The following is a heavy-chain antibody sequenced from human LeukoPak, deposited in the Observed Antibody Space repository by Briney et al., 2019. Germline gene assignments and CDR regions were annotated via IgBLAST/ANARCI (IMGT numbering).Heavy chain of an antibody. CDR3: AKGGGYAPLDS. CDR1: GFTFTDSA. CDR2: ISSSGGNT. Sequence: AGGSLRLSCAASGFTFTDSAMTWVRQPPGKGLEWVSTISSSGGNTIYIDSVKDRFTISRDNSKNTLYLQMNSLRAEDSAIYYCAKGGGYAPLDSWSQGTLVTVSS. V-gene: IGHV3-23*01. J-gene: IGHJ4*02. D-gene: IGHD5-12*01.